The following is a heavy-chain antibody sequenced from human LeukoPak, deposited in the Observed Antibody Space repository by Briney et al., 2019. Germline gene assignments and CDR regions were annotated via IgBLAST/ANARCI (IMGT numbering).Heavy chain of an antibody. CDR2: ISAYNGNT. Sequence: ASVKVSCKASGYTFTSYGISWVRQAPGLGLEWMGWISAYNGNTNYAQKLQGRVTMTTDTSTSTAYMELRSLRSDDTAVYYCARVPGYSSSWYLDYWGQGTLVTVSS. CDR3: ARVPGYSSSWYLDY. D-gene: IGHD6-13*01. CDR1: GYTFTSYG. J-gene: IGHJ4*02. V-gene: IGHV1-18*01.